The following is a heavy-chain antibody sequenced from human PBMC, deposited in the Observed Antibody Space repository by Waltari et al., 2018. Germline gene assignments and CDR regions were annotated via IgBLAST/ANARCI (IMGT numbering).Heavy chain of an antibody. CDR3: ARDPAGDGFYYFDY. D-gene: IGHD2-2*01. Sequence: QVQLVPSGAEVKQPGASVKVSCKAYGYSFTGYYIHWARQAPGQGLEWMGRVITNSGDTNYAQKFQGRVTLTRDTSTSTGYMQLSGLRSDDTALYYCARDPAGDGFYYFDYWGQGSLVTVSS. J-gene: IGHJ4*02. V-gene: IGHV1-2*06. CDR2: VITNSGDT. CDR1: GYSFTGYY.